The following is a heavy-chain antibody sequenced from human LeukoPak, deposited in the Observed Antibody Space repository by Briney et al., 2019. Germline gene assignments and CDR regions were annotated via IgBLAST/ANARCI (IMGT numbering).Heavy chain of an antibody. V-gene: IGHV4-39*07. D-gene: IGHD2-15*01. CDR3: ARVGVNCSGGSCYSWFDP. CDR2: IYYSGST. CDR1: GGSISSSSYY. Sequence: SETLSLTCTVSGGSISSSSYYWGWIRQPPGKGLEWIGSIYYSGSTYYNPSLKSRVTISVDTSKNQFSLKLSSVTAADTAVYYCARVGVNCSGGSCYSWFDPWGQGTLVTVSS. J-gene: IGHJ5*02.